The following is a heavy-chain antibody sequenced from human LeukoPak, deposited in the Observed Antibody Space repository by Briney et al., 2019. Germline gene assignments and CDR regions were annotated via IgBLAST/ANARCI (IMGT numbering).Heavy chain of an antibody. J-gene: IGHJ3*02. CDR1: GFTFADS. CDR2: IYYSGST. Sequence: PGGSLRLSCTASGFTFADSDVSWVRQAPGKGLEWIGSIYYSGSTYYNPSLKSRVTISVDTSKNQFSLKLSSVTAADTAVYYCAKHVKVKTDYGDHVGSSGAFDIWGQGTMVTVSS. V-gene: IGHV4-39*07. CDR3: AKHVKVKTDYGDHVGSSGAFDI. D-gene: IGHD4-17*01.